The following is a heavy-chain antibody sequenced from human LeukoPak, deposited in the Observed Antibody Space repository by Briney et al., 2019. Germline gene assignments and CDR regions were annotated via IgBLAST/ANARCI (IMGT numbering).Heavy chain of an antibody. D-gene: IGHD2-21*02. CDR3: ARGGPCGGDCFFFAVVYFDY. Sequence: GGSLRLSCAASGFTFSSYEMNWVRQAPGKGLEWVSYISSSGSTIYYADSVTGRFTISRDNAKNSLYLQMNSLRAEDTAVYYCARGGPCGGDCFFFAVVYFDYWGQGTLVTVSS. J-gene: IGHJ4*02. CDR2: ISSSGSTI. V-gene: IGHV3-48*03. CDR1: GFTFSSYE.